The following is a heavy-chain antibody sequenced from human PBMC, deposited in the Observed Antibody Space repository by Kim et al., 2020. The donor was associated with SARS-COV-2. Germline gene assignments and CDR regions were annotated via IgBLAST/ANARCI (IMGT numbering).Heavy chain of an antibody. CDR3: ARGRANKIAAAGTFDY. J-gene: IGHJ4*02. Sequence: SLDSRVTISVDTSKNQFSLTLSSVTAADTAVYYCARGRANKIAAAGTFDYWGQGTLVTVSS. V-gene: IGHV4-34*01. D-gene: IGHD6-13*01.